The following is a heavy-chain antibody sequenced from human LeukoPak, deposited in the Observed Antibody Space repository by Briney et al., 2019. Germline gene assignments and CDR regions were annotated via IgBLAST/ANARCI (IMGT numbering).Heavy chain of an antibody. V-gene: IGHV1-69*13. Sequence: ASVKVSCKASGGTFSSYAISWVRQAPGQGLEWMGGIIPIFDTANYAQKFQGRVTITADESTSTAYMELRSLRSDDTAVYYCARDLSYYYDSSGYCVYVYLDYWGQGTLVTVSS. CDR2: IIPIFDTA. CDR1: GGTFSSYA. J-gene: IGHJ4*02. CDR3: ARDLSYYYDSSGYCVYVYLDY. D-gene: IGHD3-22*01.